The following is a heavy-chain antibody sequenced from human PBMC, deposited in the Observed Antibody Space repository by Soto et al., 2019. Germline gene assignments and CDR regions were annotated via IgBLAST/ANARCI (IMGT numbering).Heavy chain of an antibody. CDR3: ARDRDDSSGIDAFDI. D-gene: IGHD3-22*01. J-gene: IGHJ3*02. CDR2: IYYSGST. V-gene: IGHV4-31*03. CDR1: GGSIGSGGYY. Sequence: QVQLQESGPGLVKPSQTLSLTCTVSGGSIGSGGYYWSWIRQHPGKGLEWIGYIYYSGSTYYNPSLKSRVTISVDTSKNQFSLKLSSVTAADTAVSYCARDRDDSSGIDAFDIWGQGTMVTVSS.